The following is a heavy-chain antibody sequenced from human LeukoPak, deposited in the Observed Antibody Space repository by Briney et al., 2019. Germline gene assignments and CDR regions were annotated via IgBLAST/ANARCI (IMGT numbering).Heavy chain of an antibody. CDR2: MGPTSGDT. D-gene: IGHD3-10*01. Sequence: ASVKVSCKASGYAFTSYDISWVRQAPGQGFEWLGWMGPTSGDTGYAEEFQGRVTVTRDISKNTAYMELTGLTSGDTAIYYCARGESALWFGEVNPWGQGTLVVVSS. CDR1: GYAFTSYD. CDR3: ARGESALWFGEVNP. V-gene: IGHV1-8*01. J-gene: IGHJ4*02.